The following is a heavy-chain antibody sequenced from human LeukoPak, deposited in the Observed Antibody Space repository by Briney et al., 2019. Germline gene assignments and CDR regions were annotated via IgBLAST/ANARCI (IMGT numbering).Heavy chain of an antibody. D-gene: IGHD4-11*01. CDR2: ISGSGGTK. Sequence: PGGSLRLSCSSSGFKFSDFAMNWVRQAPGRGLEWVSFISGSGGTKHFADAVKGRFTISRDNSKNTLYLQMNSLRAEDTAVYYCAKGFSTTESALDYWGQGTLVTVSS. V-gene: IGHV3-23*01. CDR1: GFKFSDFA. CDR3: AKGFSTTESALDY. J-gene: IGHJ4*02.